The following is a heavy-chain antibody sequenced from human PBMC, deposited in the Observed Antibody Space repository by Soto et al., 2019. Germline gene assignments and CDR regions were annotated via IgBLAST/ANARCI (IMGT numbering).Heavy chain of an antibody. CDR1: GFTFSTYS. V-gene: IGHV3-21*01. CDR2: IGTRSDI. D-gene: IGHD2-21*02. CDR3: AREETAWPLAYGLDV. J-gene: IGHJ6*02. Sequence: LRLSCVASGFTFSTYSMNWVRQAPGKGLEWVSTIGTRSDIYYAESVKGRFTISRDNAKNSLSLQMNSLRVEDTAVYYCAREETAWPLAYGLDVWGQGTAVTVSS.